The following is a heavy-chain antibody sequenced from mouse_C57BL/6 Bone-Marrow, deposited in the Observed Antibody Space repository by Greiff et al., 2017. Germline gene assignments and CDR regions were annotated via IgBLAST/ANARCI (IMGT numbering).Heavy chain of an antibody. Sequence: VQLQQSGPELVKPGASVKISCKASGYSFTGYYMNWVKQSPEKSLEWIGEINPSTGGTTYNPTFKAKATLTVDNSSSTAYMQHQSLTSADSAVYYCARWGLRRTGGFAYWGQGTLVTVSA. CDR1: GYSFTGYY. J-gene: IGHJ3*01. CDR3: ARWGLRRTGGFAY. D-gene: IGHD2-4*01. V-gene: IGHV1-42*01. CDR2: INPSTGGT.